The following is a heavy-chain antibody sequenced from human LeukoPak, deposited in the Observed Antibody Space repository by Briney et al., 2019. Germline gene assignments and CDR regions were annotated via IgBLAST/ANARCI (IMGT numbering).Heavy chain of an antibody. CDR2: ISSSGSTI. Sequence: QPGGSLRLSCAASGFTFSSYEMHWVRQAPGKGLEWVSYISSSGSTIYYADSVKGRFTISRDNAKNSLYLQMNSLRAEDTAVYYCARDYGGSSPFDYWGQGSRVTVSS. CDR1: GFTFSSYE. V-gene: IGHV3-48*03. CDR3: ARDYGGSSPFDY. D-gene: IGHD4-23*01. J-gene: IGHJ4*02.